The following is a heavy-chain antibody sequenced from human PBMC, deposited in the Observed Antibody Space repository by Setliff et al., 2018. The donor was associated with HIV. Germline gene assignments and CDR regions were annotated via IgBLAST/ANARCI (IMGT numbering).Heavy chain of an antibody. Sequence: SCKASGDTFTNFYMHWVRQAPGKGLEWMAAISYDGTNEWYADSVKGRFTISRDNSQNTVFLQMDSLRPEDTAFYYCARGQGILIVGDYWGPGTLVTVSS. CDR2: ISYDGTNE. D-gene: IGHD1-26*01. CDR1: GDTFTNFY. J-gene: IGHJ4*02. V-gene: IGHV3-30*04. CDR3: ARGQGILIVGDY.